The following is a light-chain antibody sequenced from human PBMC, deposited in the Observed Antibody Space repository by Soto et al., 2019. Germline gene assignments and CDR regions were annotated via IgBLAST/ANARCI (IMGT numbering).Light chain of an antibody. Sequence: QSVLTQPPSVSGAPGQRGTISCTGSASNIGADYDAHWYQQLPGAAPQLLIYGNTNRPSGVPDRISGSKSGASAYLSITGLQAEDEADYYCQAYDRSLNGGVFGGGTKLTVL. CDR1: ASNIGADYD. CDR2: GNT. CDR3: QAYDRSLNGGV. J-gene: IGLJ3*02. V-gene: IGLV1-40*01.